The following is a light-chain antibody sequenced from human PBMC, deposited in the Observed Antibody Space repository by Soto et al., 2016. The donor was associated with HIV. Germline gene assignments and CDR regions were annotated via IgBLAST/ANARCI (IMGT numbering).Light chain of an antibody. CDR1: QSISTY. J-gene: IGKJ2*01. CDR2: DAS. Sequence: DIQMTQSPSSLSLSIGDRVSITCRASQSISTYLNWYQQKPGRAPKLLIYDASSLQSGVPSRFSGSASETEFTLTISSLAPGDSATYYCQHSDSFGQGTKLEIK. CDR3: QHSDS. V-gene: IGKV1-39*01.